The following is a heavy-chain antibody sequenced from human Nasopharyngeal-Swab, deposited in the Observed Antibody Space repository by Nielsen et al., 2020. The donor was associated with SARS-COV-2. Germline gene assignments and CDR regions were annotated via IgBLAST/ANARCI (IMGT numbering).Heavy chain of an antibody. J-gene: IGHJ4*02. CDR2: TYYRSMWNN. CDR3: ARIAVAVSPV. CDR1: GDSVSHNRAA. V-gene: IGHV6-1*01. Sequence: SQTLSLTCAISGDSVSHNRAAWSWIRQSPSRGLEWLGRTYYRSMWNNDYAVSVRGRITINPDPSKNQFSLQLNSVTPEDTAVYYCARIAVAVSPVWGQGTLVTVSS. D-gene: IGHD6-19*01.